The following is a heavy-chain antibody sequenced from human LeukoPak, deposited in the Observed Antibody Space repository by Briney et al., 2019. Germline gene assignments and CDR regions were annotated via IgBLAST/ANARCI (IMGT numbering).Heavy chain of an antibody. Sequence: SETLSLTCTVSGGSISSYYWSWIRQPPGKGLEWIGYIYYSGSTNYNPSLKSRVTISVDTSKNQFSLKLSSVTAADTAVYYCATTLKTVYSLTQRWGQHTLVTVSS. CDR3: ATTLKTVYSLTQR. V-gene: IGHV4-59*08. J-gene: IGHJ1*01. D-gene: IGHD5-18*01. CDR1: GGSISSYY. CDR2: IYYSGST.